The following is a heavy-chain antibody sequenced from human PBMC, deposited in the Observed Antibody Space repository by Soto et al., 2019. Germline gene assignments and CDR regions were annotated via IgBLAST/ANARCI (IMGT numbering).Heavy chain of an antibody. Sequence: QVQLVQSGAEVKKAGASVKVSCKASGYIFTGYFIHWVRQIAGQGLQWMGRITPNSGDTKYGETFQGRVTLTRDTSTRTAYMELSGLTSDXXXXXXXVRWGYGSNSLEFWGXGTLVTVSX. J-gene: IGHJ4*03. CDR3: VRWGYGSNSLEF. D-gene: IGHD4-17*01. CDR1: GYIFTGYF. V-gene: IGHV1-2*05. CDR2: ITPNSGDT.